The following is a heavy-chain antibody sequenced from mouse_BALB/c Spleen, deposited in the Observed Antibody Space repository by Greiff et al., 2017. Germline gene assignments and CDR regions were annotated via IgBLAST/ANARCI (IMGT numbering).Heavy chain of an antibody. J-gene: IGHJ1*01. V-gene: IGHV5-15*02. CDR2: ISNLAYSI. CDR3: AREEGDGYFDV. D-gene: IGHD3-3*01. CDR1: GFTFSDYG. Sequence: DVMLVESGGGLVQPGGSRKLSCAASGFTFSDYGMAWVRQAPGKGPEWVAFISNLAYSIYYADTVTGRFTISRENAKNTLYLEMSSLRSEDTAMYYCAREEGDGYFDVWGAGTTVTVSS.